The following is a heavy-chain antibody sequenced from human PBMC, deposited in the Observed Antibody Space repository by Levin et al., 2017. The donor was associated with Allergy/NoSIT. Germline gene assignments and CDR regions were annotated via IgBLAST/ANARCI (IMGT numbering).Heavy chain of an antibody. CDR3: ARPSSGYYSELEY. D-gene: IGHD3-22*01. V-gene: IGHV4-39*01. J-gene: IGHJ4*02. CDR2: IYYSGST. CDR1: GDSISSSSHY. Sequence: SETLSLTCTVSGDSISSSSHYWGWIRQPPGKGLEWIGSIYYSGSTYYNPSLKSRVTISVDTSKNQFSLKLSSVTAADTAVYYCARPSSGYYSELEYWGQGTLVTVSS.